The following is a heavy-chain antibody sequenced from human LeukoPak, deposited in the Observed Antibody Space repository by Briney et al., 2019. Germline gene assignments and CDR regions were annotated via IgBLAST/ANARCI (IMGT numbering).Heavy chain of an antibody. D-gene: IGHD3-3*01. J-gene: IGHJ5*02. CDR2: IYYSGST. Sequence: SETLSLTCTVSGGSISSGDYYWSWIRQPPGKGLEWIGSIYYSGSTYYNPSLKSRVTISVDTSKNQFSLKLSSVTAADTAVYYCARPRGEYYDFWSGSNWFDPWGQGTLVTVSS. V-gene: IGHV4-39*01. CDR1: GGSISSGDYY. CDR3: ARPRGEYYDFWSGSNWFDP.